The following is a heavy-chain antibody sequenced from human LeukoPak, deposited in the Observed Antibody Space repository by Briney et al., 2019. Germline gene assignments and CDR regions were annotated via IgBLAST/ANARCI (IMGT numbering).Heavy chain of an antibody. CDR1: GFTFSSYG. CDR3: ARDPGVSMVRGVITYYFDY. J-gene: IGHJ4*02. V-gene: IGHV3-33*01. Sequence: GGSLRLSCAASGFTFSSYGIHWVRQAPGKGLERVAVIWYDGSNKYYADSVKGRFIISRDNSKNTLYLQMNSLRVEDTAVYYCARDPGVSMVRGVITYYFDYWGQGTLVTVSS. CDR2: IWYDGSNK. D-gene: IGHD3-10*01.